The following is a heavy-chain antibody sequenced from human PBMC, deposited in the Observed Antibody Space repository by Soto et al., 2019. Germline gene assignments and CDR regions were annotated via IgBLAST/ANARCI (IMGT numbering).Heavy chain of an antibody. D-gene: IGHD1-26*01. CDR3: ASSASPHAY. J-gene: IGHJ4*02. V-gene: IGHV3-48*01. CDR2: INSGSPSV. CDR1: GFTFNSYS. Sequence: EVQLVESGGGLVQPGGSLRLSCVASGFTFNSYSMNWVRQAPGKGLEWISYINSGSPSVFYADSVKGRFTISRDNAKNSLYLQMNSLRAEDTAVYYCASSASPHAYWGQGTLVTASS.